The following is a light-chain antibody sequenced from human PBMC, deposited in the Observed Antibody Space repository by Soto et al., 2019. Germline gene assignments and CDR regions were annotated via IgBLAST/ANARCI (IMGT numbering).Light chain of an antibody. V-gene: IGKV1-39*01. CDR1: QRISNY. Sequence: DIQMTQSPSSLSASVGDRVTSTCRASQRISNYLNWYQQKPGKAPKLLIYAASTLQSGVPSRFSGSTSATDFTLIISSLQPEDFATYYCQQSYNSPPYTFGQGTKLEIE. CDR2: AAS. J-gene: IGKJ2*01. CDR3: QQSYNSPPYT.